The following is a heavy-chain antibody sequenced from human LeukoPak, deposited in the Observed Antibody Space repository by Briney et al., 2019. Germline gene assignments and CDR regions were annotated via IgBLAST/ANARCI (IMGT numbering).Heavy chain of an antibody. V-gene: IGHV3-49*04. CDR2: IRRKAYGGTT. D-gene: IGHD3-22*01. CDR1: GFTFGDYA. Sequence: PGGSLRLSCTAPGFTFGDYAMSWVRQAPGKGLEWVGFIRRKAYGGTTEYAASVKGRFTISRDDSTTIAYLQMNSLKTEDTAVYYCTRALWDDYYDSSGYYSQHWGQGTLVTVSS. CDR3: TRALWDDYYDSSGYYSQH. J-gene: IGHJ1*01.